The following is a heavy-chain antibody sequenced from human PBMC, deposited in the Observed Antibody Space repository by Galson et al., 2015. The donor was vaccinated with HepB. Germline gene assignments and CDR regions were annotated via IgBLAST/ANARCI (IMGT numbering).Heavy chain of an antibody. V-gene: IGHV2-70*11. CDR2: IDWDDDK. J-gene: IGHJ6*02. CDR1: GFSLSTSGMC. CDR3: AWIRYYYGSGMGYYYYGMDV. D-gene: IGHD3-10*01. Sequence: PALVKPTQTLTLTCTFSGFSLSTSGMCVSWIRQPPGKALEWLARIDWDDDKYYSTSLKTRLTISKDTSKNQVVLTMTNMDPVDTATYYCAWIRYYYGSGMGYYYYGMDVWGQGTTVTVSS.